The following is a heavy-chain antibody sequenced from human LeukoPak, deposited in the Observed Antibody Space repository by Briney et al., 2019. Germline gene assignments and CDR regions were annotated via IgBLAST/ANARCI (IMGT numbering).Heavy chain of an antibody. CDR2: INPNSGGT. CDR3: ARARPAYGSSGYYSY. V-gene: IGHV1-2*02. Sequence: ASVKVSLRASGYNFTGYYMHCVRQAPGQGLEWMGWINPNSGGTNYAQKFQGRVTMTRDTSISTAYMGLSRLRSDDTAAYYCARARPAYGSSGYYSYWGQGTLVTVPS. D-gene: IGHD3-22*01. J-gene: IGHJ4*02. CDR1: GYNFTGYY.